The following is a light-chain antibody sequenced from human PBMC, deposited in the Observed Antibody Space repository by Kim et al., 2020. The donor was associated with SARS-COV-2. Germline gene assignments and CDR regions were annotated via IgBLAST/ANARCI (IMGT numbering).Light chain of an antibody. CDR3: CSYAGTDTYWV. Sequence: QPASVSGSPGQSITISCTGTSSDVGSYNLVSWYQHHPGKAPKLVIYDVTKRPSGVSDRFSGSKSGNTASLTLSGLQAEDEADYYCCSYAGTDTYWV. CDR1: SSDVGSYNL. V-gene: IGLV2-23*02. CDR2: DVT. J-gene: IGLJ3*02.